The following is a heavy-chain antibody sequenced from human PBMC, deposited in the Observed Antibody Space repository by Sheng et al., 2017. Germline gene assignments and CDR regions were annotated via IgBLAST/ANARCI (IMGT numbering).Heavy chain of an antibody. CDR3: ARDRGGLLYGDYYYYYYMDV. V-gene: IGHV3-11*05. CDR1: GFTFSDYY. CDR2: ISSSSSYT. J-gene: IGHJ6*03. Sequence: QVQLVESGGGLVKPGGSLRLSCAASGFTFSDYYMSWIRQAPGKGLEWVSYISSSSSYTNYADSVKGRFTISRDNAKNSLYLQMNSLRAEDTAVYYCARDRGGLLYGDYYYYYYMDVWGKGTTVTVSS. D-gene: IGHD4-17*01.